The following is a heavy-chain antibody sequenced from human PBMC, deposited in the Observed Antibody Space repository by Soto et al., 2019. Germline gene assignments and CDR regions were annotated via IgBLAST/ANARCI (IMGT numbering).Heavy chain of an antibody. D-gene: IGHD2-15*01. Sequence: ASVKVSCKASGGTFSSYAISWVRQAPGQGLEWMGGIIPIFGTANYAQKFQGRVTITADESTSTAYMELSSLRSEDTAVYYCARSHGYCSGGSCYFNWFDPWGQGTLVTVSS. V-gene: IGHV1-69*13. CDR2: IIPIFGTA. CDR1: GGTFSSYA. J-gene: IGHJ5*02. CDR3: ARSHGYCSGGSCYFNWFDP.